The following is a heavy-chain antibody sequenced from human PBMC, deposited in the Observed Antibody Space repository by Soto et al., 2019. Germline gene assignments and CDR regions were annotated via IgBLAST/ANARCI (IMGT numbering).Heavy chain of an antibody. D-gene: IGHD3-3*01. CDR1: DGSLSSYY. V-gene: IGHV4-59*01. J-gene: IGHJ6*03. Sequence: SETLSLTCTVSDGSLSSYYWSWIRQPPGKGLEWIGHISHSVSTSYNPSLKSRVTVSLDTSQNQFSLKVRSVTAADTAVYFCAKCPLESGYLHYYSMDVWGKGTTVTVSS. CDR2: ISHSVST. CDR3: AKCPLESGYLHYYSMDV.